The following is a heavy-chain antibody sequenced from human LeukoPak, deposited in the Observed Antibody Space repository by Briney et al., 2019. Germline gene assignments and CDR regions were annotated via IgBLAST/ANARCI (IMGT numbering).Heavy chain of an antibody. J-gene: IGHJ4*02. CDR2: IYYSGST. CDR3: ARATLRAVALFDY. V-gene: IGHV4-59*01. Sequence: PSETLSLTCTVSGGSISSYYWSWIRQPPGKGLEWIGYIYYSGSTNYNPSLKSRVTISVDTSKNQFSLKLSSVTAADTAVYYCARATLRAVALFDYWGQGTLVTVYS. D-gene: IGHD6-19*01. CDR1: GGSISSYY.